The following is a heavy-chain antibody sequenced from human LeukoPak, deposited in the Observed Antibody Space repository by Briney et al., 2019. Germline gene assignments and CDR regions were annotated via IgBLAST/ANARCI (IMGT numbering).Heavy chain of an antibody. CDR3: TRDLEYGSGSYNPDY. Sequence: GGSLRLSCTASGFTFGDYAMTWFRQAPGKGLEWVGSIRSKAYGGTTEYAASVKGRFTISRDDSKSIAYLQMNSLKTEDTAVYYCTRDLEYGSGSYNPDYWGQGTLVTVSS. V-gene: IGHV3-49*03. CDR2: IRSKAYGGTT. D-gene: IGHD3-10*01. J-gene: IGHJ4*02. CDR1: GFTFGDYA.